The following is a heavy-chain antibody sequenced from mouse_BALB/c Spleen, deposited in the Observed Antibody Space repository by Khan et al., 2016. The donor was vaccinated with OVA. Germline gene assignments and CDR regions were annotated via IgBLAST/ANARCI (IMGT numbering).Heavy chain of an antibody. CDR2: LSSLAYSI. CDR3: ARSWAMDY. Sequence: VQLKESGGGLVQPGGSRKLSCAASGFTFSDYGLAWVRQAPGKGPEWVAFLSSLAYSIYYADTVTGRFTISRENAKNTLYLEMSSLRSEDTAMYYCARSWAMDYWGQGTSVTVSS. CDR1: GFTFSDYG. V-gene: IGHV5-15*02. J-gene: IGHJ4*01.